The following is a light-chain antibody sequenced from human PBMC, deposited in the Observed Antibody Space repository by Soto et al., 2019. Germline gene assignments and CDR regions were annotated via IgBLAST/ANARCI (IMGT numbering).Light chain of an antibody. J-gene: IGKJ5*01. V-gene: IGKV3-11*01. CDR3: QQRSNWPIT. CDR1: QSVSSY. Sequence: EIVLTQSPATLSLSPGQRATLSCRASQSVSSYLAWYQQKPGQAPRVLIYDASNRATGIPARFTGSGSETDFTLIISSLEPEDFAVYYCQQRSNWPITFGQGTRLEIK. CDR2: DAS.